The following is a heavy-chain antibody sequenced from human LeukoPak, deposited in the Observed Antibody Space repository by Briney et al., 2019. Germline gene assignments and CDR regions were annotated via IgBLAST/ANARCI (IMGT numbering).Heavy chain of an antibody. CDR1: GDSVSSNSAA. Sequence: SQTLSLTCAISGDSVSSNSAAWTWIRQSPSRGLELLGRTYYRSKWDNDYAVSVKSRITINPDTSKNQLSLQLNSVTPEDTAVYYCARGRVTTTANSYYYYIDVWGKGTTVTVSS. CDR2: TYYRSKWDN. D-gene: IGHD4-17*01. V-gene: IGHV6-1*01. CDR3: ARGRVTTTANSYYYYIDV. J-gene: IGHJ6*03.